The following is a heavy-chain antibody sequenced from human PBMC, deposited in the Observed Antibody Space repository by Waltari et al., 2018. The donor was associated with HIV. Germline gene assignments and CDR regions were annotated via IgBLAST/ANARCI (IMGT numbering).Heavy chain of an antibody. J-gene: IGHJ4*02. Sequence: EVQLVESGGGLVPPGGSLRLSCAASGFTFSKYWMHWFRQAPGKGLEWVSRIEGDGSTTYYVDSVKGRFTISRDNAKNTLYLQMNYLSAEDTAVYFCARDLYYGADYWGQGTLVTVSS. CDR1: GFTFSKYW. V-gene: IGHV3-74*01. CDR3: ARDLYYGADY. D-gene: IGHD3-10*01. CDR2: IEGDGSTT.